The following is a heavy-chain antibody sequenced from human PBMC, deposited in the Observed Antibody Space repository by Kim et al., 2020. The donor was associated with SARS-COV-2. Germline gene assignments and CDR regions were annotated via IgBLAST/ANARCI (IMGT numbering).Heavy chain of an antibody. D-gene: IGHD1-1*01. Sequence: GGSLRLSCVGSEFSFSTSSMNWVRQAPGKGLEWLSYISGSSSTIYYADSVRGRFTISRDNAKSSVYLQMDSLRDEDTAVYYCAKDRPGGTFSDHWGQGTLVTVSS. CDR2: ISGSSSTI. CDR3: AKDRPGGTFSDH. CDR1: EFSFSTSS. J-gene: IGHJ4*02. V-gene: IGHV3-48*02.